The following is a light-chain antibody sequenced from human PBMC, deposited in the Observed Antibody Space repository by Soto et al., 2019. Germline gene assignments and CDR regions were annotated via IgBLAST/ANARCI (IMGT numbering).Light chain of an antibody. Sequence: DIVLTQSPGTLSLSPGERATLSCRASQSISSSYLTWYQQKPGQAPRLLIYGASSRATGIPDRFSGSGSGTDFTLTISRVEPEDFAVYYCQQYGSTLFTFGQGTKLEIK. CDR1: QSISSSY. V-gene: IGKV3-20*01. CDR2: GAS. CDR3: QQYGSTLFT. J-gene: IGKJ2*01.